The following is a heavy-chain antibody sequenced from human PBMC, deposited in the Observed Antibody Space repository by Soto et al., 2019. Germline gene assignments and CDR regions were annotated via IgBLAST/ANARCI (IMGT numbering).Heavy chain of an antibody. J-gene: IGHJ2*01. V-gene: IGHV3-74*01. Sequence: EEQLVESGGGLVQPGGSLSLSCAASGYIFSSYWMHWVRQVPGKGLVWVSRINNDGSSTTYADSVNGRFTVSRDNAKNTLYLQMNSLRAEDRAVYYCARGVEGSWDFDLWGRGTLVTVSS. CDR2: INNDGSST. CDR3: ARGVEGSWDFDL. D-gene: IGHD3-3*01. CDR1: GYIFSSYW.